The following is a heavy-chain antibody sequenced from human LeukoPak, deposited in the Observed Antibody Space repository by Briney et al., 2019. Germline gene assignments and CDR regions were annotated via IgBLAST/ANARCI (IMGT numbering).Heavy chain of an antibody. D-gene: IGHD2-15*01. Sequence: PGGSLRLPCAASGFTFSSYAMSWVRQAPGKGLEWVSTISGRGGSTYYADSVKGRFTISRDNSKNTLYLQMNSLRAEDTAVYYCVGRHCSGDSCYSVFYYYAMDVWGQGTTVTVSS. CDR1: GFTFSSYA. CDR2: ISGRGGST. V-gene: IGHV3-23*01. J-gene: IGHJ6*02. CDR3: VGRHCSGDSCYSVFYYYAMDV.